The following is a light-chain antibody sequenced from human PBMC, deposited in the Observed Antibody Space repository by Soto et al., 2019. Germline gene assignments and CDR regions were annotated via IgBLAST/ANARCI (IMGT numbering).Light chain of an antibody. CDR1: QSISSW. J-gene: IGKJ1*01. V-gene: IGKV1-5*01. CDR3: QQYNSYSRGA. CDR2: DAS. Sequence: IQMNQSPCTLSASAPDRVTITCRASQSISSWLAWYQQKPGKAPKLLIYDASSLESGVPSRFSGSGSGTEFTLTISSLQPDDFATYYCQQYNSYSRGAFGQGTKVDI.